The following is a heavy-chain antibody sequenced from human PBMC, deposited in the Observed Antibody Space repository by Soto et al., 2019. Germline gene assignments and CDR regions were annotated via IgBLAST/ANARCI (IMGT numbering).Heavy chain of an antibody. Sequence: QVQLVQSGAEVRQPGASVKVSCKPSGYTFNTYYLHWLRQAPGQALEWMGVIHPSGGGTTYAQKFLGRVTVTRDTSTTTVFMELSSLRSDDTAVYYCARGGHIAVVTASFDNWGQGTLVTVSS. J-gene: IGHJ4*02. CDR1: GYTFNTYY. CDR2: IHPSGGGT. V-gene: IGHV1-46*02. CDR3: ARGGHIAVVTASFDN. D-gene: IGHD2-21*02.